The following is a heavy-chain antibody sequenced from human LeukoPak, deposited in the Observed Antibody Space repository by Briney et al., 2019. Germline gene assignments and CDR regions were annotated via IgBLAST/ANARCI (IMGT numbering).Heavy chain of an antibody. CDR1: GYTFTSYG. J-gene: IGHJ4*02. CDR3: ARDERILRGGGNRPFDY. V-gene: IGHV1-18*01. Sequence: ASVKVSCKASGYTFTSYGISWVRQAPGQGLEWMGWISAYNGNTDYAQKLQGRVTMTTDTSTSTAYMELRSLRSDDTAVYYCARDERILRGGGNRPFDYWGQGTLVTVSS. CDR2: ISAYNGNT. D-gene: IGHD2-15*01.